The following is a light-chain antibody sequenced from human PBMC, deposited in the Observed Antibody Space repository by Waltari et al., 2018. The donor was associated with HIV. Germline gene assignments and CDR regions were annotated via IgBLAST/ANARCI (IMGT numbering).Light chain of an antibody. CDR3: AAWDDNRNTVV. V-gene: IGLV1-44*01. Sequence: QSVLTQPPSASGTPGQRVAISCSGSSSNIGSNRVTWYQQVSGVAPKLIINSNNQRPSGVPGRFSGSKSGTAGSLAISALQSEDEADYYCAAWDDNRNTVVFGGGTKLTVL. J-gene: IGLJ2*01. CDR2: SNN. CDR1: SSNIGSNR.